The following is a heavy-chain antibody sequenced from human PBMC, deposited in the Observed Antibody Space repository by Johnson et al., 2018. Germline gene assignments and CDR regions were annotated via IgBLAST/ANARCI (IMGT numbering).Heavy chain of an antibody. V-gene: IGHV3-9*01. D-gene: IGHD6-13*01. CDR1: GFTFDDYA. CDR2: ISWNSGSI. J-gene: IGHJ3*02. CDR3: ARGSSSWEKDAFDI. Sequence: VQLVESGGGLVQPGRSLRLSCAASGFTFDDYAMHWVRQAPGKGLEWVSGISWNSGSIGYADSVKGRFTISRDNAKNSLYLQMNSLRAEDTAVDYCARGSSSWEKDAFDIWGQGTMVTVSS.